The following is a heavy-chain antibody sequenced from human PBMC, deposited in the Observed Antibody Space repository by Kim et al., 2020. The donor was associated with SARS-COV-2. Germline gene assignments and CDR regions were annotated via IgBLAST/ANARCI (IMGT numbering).Heavy chain of an antibody. V-gene: IGHV3-30*18. D-gene: IGHD4-17*01. J-gene: IGHJ6*02. CDR2: ISYDGSNK. Sequence: GGSLRLSCAASGFTFSSYGMHWVRQAPGKGLEWVAVISYDGSNKYYADSVKGRFTISRDNSKNTLYLQMNSLRAEDTAVYYCAKAHYGDTSYGMDVWGQGTTVTVSS. CDR1: GFTFSSYG. CDR3: AKAHYGDTSYGMDV.